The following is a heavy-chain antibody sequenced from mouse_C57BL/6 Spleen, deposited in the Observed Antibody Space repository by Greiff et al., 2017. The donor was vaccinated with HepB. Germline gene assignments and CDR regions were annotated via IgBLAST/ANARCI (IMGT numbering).Heavy chain of an antibody. CDR2: IRSKSNNYAT. Sequence: EVKLQESGGGLVQPKGSLKLSCAASGFSFNTYAMNWVRQAPGKGLEWVARIRSKSNNYATYYADSVKDRFTISRDDSESMLYLQMNNLKTEDTAMYYCVRHDYPGAMDYWGQGTSVTVSS. D-gene: IGHD2-13*01. CDR3: VRHDYPGAMDY. J-gene: IGHJ4*01. CDR1: GFSFNTYA. V-gene: IGHV10-1*01.